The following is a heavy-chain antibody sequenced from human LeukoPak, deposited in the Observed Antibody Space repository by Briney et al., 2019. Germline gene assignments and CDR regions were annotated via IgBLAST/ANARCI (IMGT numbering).Heavy chain of an antibody. D-gene: IGHD1-20*01. Sequence: SESLSLTCTVSGGSISSSSYYWGWIRQPPGKGLEWIGSIYYSGSTYYNPPLKSRVTISVDTSKNQFSLKLSSLTAADTAVYYCARGNWNYFDYWGQGTLVTVSS. J-gene: IGHJ4*02. V-gene: IGHV4-39*07. CDR2: IYYSGST. CDR3: ARGNWNYFDY. CDR1: GGSISSSSYY.